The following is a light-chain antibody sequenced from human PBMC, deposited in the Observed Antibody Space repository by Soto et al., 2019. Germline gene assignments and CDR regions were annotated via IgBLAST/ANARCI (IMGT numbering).Light chain of an antibody. CDR1: QTISSW. V-gene: IGKV1-5*03. Sequence: TQSPATLSASVGDTVAITCRASQTISSWVAWYQQKPGRAPKLLIYKASSLESGVPSRFSGSGSGTEFTLTISSLQPDDFATYYCQHYNSYSEAFGQGTKVDIK. J-gene: IGKJ1*01. CDR3: QHYNSYSEA. CDR2: KAS.